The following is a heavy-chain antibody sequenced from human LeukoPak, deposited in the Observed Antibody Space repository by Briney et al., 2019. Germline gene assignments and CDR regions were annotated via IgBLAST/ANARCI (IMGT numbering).Heavy chain of an antibody. V-gene: IGHV3-48*02. D-gene: IGHD2-8*01. J-gene: IGHJ6*02. CDR3: AREGCTMTTCRRAGGHLDV. CDR2: IRGDSNTI. CDR1: GFTFNAYH. Sequence: PGGSLRLSCAASGFTFNAYHMNWVRQAPGKGLEWISYIRGDSNTIYYADSVRGRFTISRDNAKNSLYLQMNSLRDEDTAMYYCAREGCTMTTCRRAGGHLDVWGQGTTVTVSS.